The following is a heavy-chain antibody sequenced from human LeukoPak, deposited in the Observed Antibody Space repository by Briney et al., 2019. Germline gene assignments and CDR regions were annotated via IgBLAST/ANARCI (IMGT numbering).Heavy chain of an antibody. J-gene: IGHJ5*02. CDR2: INPSGGST. V-gene: IGHV1-46*01. CDR3: AREAPHPSPFDP. CDR1: GYAFTSYY. Sequence: ASVKVSCKASGYAFTSYYMHWVRQAPGQGLEWMGIINPSGGSTSYAQKFQGGVTMTRDMSTSTVYMELSSLRSEDTAVYYCAREAPHPSPFDPWGQGTLVTVSS.